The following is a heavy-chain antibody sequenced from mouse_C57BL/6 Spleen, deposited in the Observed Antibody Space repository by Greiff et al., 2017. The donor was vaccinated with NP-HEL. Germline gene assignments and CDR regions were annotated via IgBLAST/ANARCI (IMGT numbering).Heavy chain of an antibody. Sequence: QVTLKECGPGILQPSQTLSLTCSFSGFSLSTFGMGVGWIRQPSGKGLEWLAHIWWDDDKYYNPALKSRLTISKDTSKNQVFLKIANVDTADTATYYCARMRNNYYGSSFYAMDYWGQGTSVTVSS. V-gene: IGHV8-8*01. CDR1: GFSLSTFGMG. CDR3: ARMRNNYYGSSFYAMDY. D-gene: IGHD1-1*01. CDR2: IWWDDDK. J-gene: IGHJ4*01.